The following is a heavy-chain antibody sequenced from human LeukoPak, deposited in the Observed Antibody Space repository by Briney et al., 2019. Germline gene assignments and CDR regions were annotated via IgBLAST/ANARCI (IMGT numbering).Heavy chain of an antibody. Sequence: PSETLSLTCTVSGGSISSYYRSWIRQPPGKGLEWIGYIYYSGSTNYNPSLKSRVTISVDTSKNQFSLKLSSVTAADTAVHYCARDDYGDYGGFDYWGQGTLVIVSS. CDR2: IYYSGST. CDR3: ARDDYGDYGGFDY. D-gene: IGHD4-17*01. V-gene: IGHV4-59*01. CDR1: GGSISSYY. J-gene: IGHJ4*02.